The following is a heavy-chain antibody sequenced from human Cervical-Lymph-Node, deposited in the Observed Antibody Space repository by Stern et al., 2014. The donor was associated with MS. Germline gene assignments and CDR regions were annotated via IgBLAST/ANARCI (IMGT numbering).Heavy chain of an antibody. V-gene: IGHV1-2*02. CDR3: ARDQGSKYDISTGRMDHFYGLDV. D-gene: IGHD3-9*01. CDR2: INPDTGGL. Sequence: QVQLVESGAEVKKPGASVKVSCKASGYSFAGYYIHWVRQAPGQGLEWMGWINPDTGGLEYAQKFQGRVTMTRDTSISTAFMDLSRLRSDDTAVYYCARDQGSKYDISTGRMDHFYGLDVWGQGTTVTVSS. CDR1: GYSFAGYY. J-gene: IGHJ6*02.